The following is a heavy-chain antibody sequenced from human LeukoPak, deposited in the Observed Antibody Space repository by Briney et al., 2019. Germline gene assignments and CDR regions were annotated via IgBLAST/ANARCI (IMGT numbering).Heavy chain of an antibody. D-gene: IGHD3-10*01. V-gene: IGHV3-23*01. Sequence: PGGSLRLSCAASGFTFTTYWMSWVRQAPGKGLEWVSAISGSSDATFYADSVKGRFTVSRDNSKNTLYLQMNSLRAEDTAVYFCAKDMVRGYYFDCWGQGTLITVSS. CDR2: ISGSSDAT. CDR3: AKDMVRGYYFDC. J-gene: IGHJ4*02. CDR1: GFTFTTYW.